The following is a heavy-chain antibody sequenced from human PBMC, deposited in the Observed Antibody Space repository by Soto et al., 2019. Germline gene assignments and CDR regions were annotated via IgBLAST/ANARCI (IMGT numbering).Heavy chain of an antibody. CDR1: GGAISSRTFC. CDR2: MYYSGSS. D-gene: IGHD4-4*01. CDR3: ARYPRDDYNYGGSGIFDY. V-gene: IGHV4-39*01. Sequence: LQLQESGPGLVKPSETLSLPGSVSGGAISSRTFCWSWIRQPPGNGLEWIGDMYYSGSSYSSPSLKSRDTFSVDTSKNQLSLKLNSVTAADTAVYYCARYPRDDYNYGGSGIFDYWAQGTLVTVPS. J-gene: IGHJ4*02.